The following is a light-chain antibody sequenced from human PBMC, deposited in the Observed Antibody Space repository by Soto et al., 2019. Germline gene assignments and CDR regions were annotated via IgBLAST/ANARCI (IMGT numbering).Light chain of an antibody. CDR1: QSVSSN. Sequence: EIVMTQSPATLSVSPGERASLSCRASQSVSSNLAWYQQKPGQAPRLLIYGASTRATGIPARFSGSGSGTEFTLTMSSLQSEDFAVYYCQQYNNWPPWTLGQGTKVEI. J-gene: IGKJ1*01. CDR3: QQYNNWPPWT. CDR2: GAS. V-gene: IGKV3-15*01.